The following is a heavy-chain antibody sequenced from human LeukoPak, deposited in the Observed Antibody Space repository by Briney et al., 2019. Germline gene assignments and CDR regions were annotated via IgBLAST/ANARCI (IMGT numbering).Heavy chain of an antibody. CDR3: ATERSGYYYYYYMDV. V-gene: IGHV4-4*07. CDR2: IYVSGST. CDR1: GDSITNYY. J-gene: IGHJ6*03. Sequence: SETLSLTCIVSGDSITNYYWTWIRQPAGKGLEWIGRIYVSGSTNYNPSLKSRVTMSLDTSKNQFSLNLSSVTAADTAVYYCATERSGYYYYYYMDVWGKGTTVTVSS. D-gene: IGHD1-26*01.